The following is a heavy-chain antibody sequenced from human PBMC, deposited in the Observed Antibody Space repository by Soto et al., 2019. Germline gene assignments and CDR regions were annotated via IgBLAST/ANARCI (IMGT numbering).Heavy chain of an antibody. V-gene: IGHV4-30-4*01. CDR1: GGSISSGEYY. CDR2: IYYSGST. J-gene: IGHJ4*02. Sequence: SETLSLTCTVSGGSISSGEYYWSWIRQPPGKGLEWIGYIYYSGSTYYNPSLKSRVTISVDTSKNQFSLKLSSVTAADTAVYYCASAPYYYDSSGSPFDYWGQGTLVTVSP. CDR3: ASAPYYYDSSGSPFDY. D-gene: IGHD3-22*01.